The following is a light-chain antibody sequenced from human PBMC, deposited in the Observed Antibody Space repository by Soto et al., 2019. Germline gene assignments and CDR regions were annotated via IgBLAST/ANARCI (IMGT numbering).Light chain of an antibody. CDR2: DAS. CDR3: QQYNSLT. J-gene: IGKJ1*01. CDR1: QSISSW. Sequence: DIQMIQSPSTLSASVGDRVTITCRASQSISSWLAWYQQKPGKAPKLLIYDASSLESGVPSRFSGSESGTEFTLTISSLQPDDFATYYCQQYNSLTFGQGTKVDIK. V-gene: IGKV1-5*01.